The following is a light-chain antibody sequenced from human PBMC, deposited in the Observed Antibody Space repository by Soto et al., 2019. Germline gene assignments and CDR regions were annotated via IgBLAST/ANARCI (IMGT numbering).Light chain of an antibody. CDR2: DAS. CDR1: QSIRYY. Sequence: DIQMTQSPSSLSASVGDRVTITCRASQSIRYYLIWYQQKPGKAPKLLIYDASTLQSGVPSRFSSSGSWTTFTIPISSLQPEDFATYYCQQSYSTPQNTFGQGTKLEIK. J-gene: IGKJ2*01. CDR3: QQSYSTPQNT. V-gene: IGKV1-39*01.